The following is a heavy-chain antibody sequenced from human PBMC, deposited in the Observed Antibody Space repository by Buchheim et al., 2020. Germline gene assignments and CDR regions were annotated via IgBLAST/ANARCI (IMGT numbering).Heavy chain of an antibody. V-gene: IGHV3-23*01. CDR2: ISGSGGST. CDR3: AKSQGRVLVPAAREFDY. Sequence: EVQLLESGGGLVQPGGSLRLSCAASGFTFSSYAMSWVRQAPGKGLEWVSAISGSGGSTYYADSVKGRFTISRDNSTNTLYLQMNSLRAEDTAVYYCAKSQGRVLVPAAREFDYWGQGTL. CDR1: GFTFSSYA. J-gene: IGHJ4*02. D-gene: IGHD2-2*01.